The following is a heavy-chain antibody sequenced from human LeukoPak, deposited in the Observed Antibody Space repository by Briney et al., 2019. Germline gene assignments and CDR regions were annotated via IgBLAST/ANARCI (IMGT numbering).Heavy chain of an antibody. V-gene: IGHV3-30*18. CDR3: AKEGGGYCSSPTCHFLDY. J-gene: IGHJ4*02. Sequence: PGRSLGLSCAASGFTFSTYGMHWVRQAPGKGLEWVAVISYDGSNKYYADSVRGRFTISRDNSKNALSLQMNSLRAEDTAVYYCAKEGGGYCSSPTCHFLDYWGQETTVTVSS. CDR2: ISYDGSNK. D-gene: IGHD2-2*01. CDR1: GFTFSTYG.